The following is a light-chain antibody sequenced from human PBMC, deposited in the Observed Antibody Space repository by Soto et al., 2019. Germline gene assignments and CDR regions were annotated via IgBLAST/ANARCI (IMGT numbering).Light chain of an antibody. CDR3: QSYDSSLSGSEV. J-gene: IGLJ1*01. Sequence: QSARTQPPSVCGAPGQRVTISCTGSSSNIGAGHDVHWYQQLPGTAPKLLIYGNGNRPSGVPDRFSGSKSGTSASLAIAGLQADDEADYYCQSYDSSLSGSEVFGTGTKVTVL. V-gene: IGLV1-40*01. CDR1: SSNIGAGHD. CDR2: GNG.